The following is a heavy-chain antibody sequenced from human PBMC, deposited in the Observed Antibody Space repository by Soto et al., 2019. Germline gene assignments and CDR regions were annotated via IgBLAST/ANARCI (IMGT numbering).Heavy chain of an antibody. J-gene: IGHJ1*01. Sequence: QVQLQQWGAGLLKPSETLSLTCAVYGGSFSGYYWSWIRQPPGKGLEWIGEINHSGRTNYNPSLKSRVSISVDTSKNQFSLKLSSVTAAETAVYYCARGDYAPRFQPWGQGTLVTVSS. CDR2: INHSGRT. D-gene: IGHD4-17*01. CDR1: GGSFSGYY. V-gene: IGHV4-34*01. CDR3: ARGDYAPRFQP.